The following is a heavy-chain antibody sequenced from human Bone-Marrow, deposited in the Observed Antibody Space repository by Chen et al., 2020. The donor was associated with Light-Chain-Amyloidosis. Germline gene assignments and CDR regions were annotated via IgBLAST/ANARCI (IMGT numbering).Heavy chain of an antibody. Sequence: QVQLVESGGGVVQPGRSLRLSCAASGFTFSSYAMHWVRQAPGKGLEWVAVISYDGSNKYYADSVKGRFTISRDNSKNTLYLQMNSLRAEDTAVYYCARDDYDSSGYRRIVGDAFDIWGQGTMVTVSS. D-gene: IGHD3-22*01. J-gene: IGHJ3*02. CDR2: ISYDGSNK. CDR3: ARDDYDSSGYRRIVGDAFDI. CDR1: GFTFSSYA. V-gene: IGHV3-30*01.